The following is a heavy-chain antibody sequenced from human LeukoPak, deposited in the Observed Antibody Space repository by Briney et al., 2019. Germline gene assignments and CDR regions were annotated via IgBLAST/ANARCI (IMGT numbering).Heavy chain of an antibody. CDR1: GFTFSSYA. V-gene: IGHV3-64*01. D-gene: IGHD1-26*01. J-gene: IGHJ4*02. CDR2: ISSNGGST. CDR3: ARSTDGSFDY. Sequence: GGSLRLSCAASGFTFSSYAMHWVRQAPGKGLEYVSAISSNGGSTYYANSVKGRFSISRDNSKNTLYLQMGSLRAEDMAVYYCARSTDGSFDYWGQGTLVTVSS.